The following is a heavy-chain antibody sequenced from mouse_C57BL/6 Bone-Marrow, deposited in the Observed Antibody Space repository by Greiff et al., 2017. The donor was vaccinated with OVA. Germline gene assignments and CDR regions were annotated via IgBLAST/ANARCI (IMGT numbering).Heavy chain of an antibody. J-gene: IGHJ3*01. CDR3: AREEYGDVFAD. V-gene: IGHV1-72*01. CDR2: IDPSPGGT. D-gene: IGHD2-13*01. CDR1: GYTFTSYW. Sequence: QVQLQQPGAELVKPGASVKLSCKASGYTFTSYWMHWVKQRPGRGLEWIGSIDPSPGGTKYNEKFKSKATLTVDKPSSTAYMQLSSLTSEDSAVYYCAREEYGDVFADWGKGTLVTVSA.